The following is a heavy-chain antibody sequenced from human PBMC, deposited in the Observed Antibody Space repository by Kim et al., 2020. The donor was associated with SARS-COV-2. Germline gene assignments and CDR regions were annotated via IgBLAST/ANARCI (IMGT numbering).Heavy chain of an antibody. V-gene: IGHV3-21*01. CDR3: ARTLWQQLVLTPTQYYGMDV. Sequence: GGSLRLSCAASGFTFSSYSMNWVRQAPGKGLEWVSSISSSSSYIYYADSVKGRFTISRDNAKNSLYLQMNSLRAEDTAVYYCARTLWQQLVLTPTQYYGMDVWGQGTTVTVSS. J-gene: IGHJ6*02. CDR1: GFTFSSYS. D-gene: IGHD6-13*01. CDR2: ISSSSSYI.